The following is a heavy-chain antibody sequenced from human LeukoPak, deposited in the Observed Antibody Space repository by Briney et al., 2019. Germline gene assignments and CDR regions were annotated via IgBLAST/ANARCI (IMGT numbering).Heavy chain of an antibody. D-gene: IGHD6-6*01. Sequence: GGSLRLSCAASGFTFSSYGMHWVRQAPGKGLEWVAFIRYDGSNKYYADSVKGRFTISRDNSKNTLYLQMNSLGAEDTAVYYCAKHHGPPYSSSWGGFDPWGQGTLVTVSS. CDR2: IRYDGSNK. CDR1: GFTFSSYG. J-gene: IGHJ5*02. CDR3: AKHHGPPYSSSWGGFDP. V-gene: IGHV3-30*02.